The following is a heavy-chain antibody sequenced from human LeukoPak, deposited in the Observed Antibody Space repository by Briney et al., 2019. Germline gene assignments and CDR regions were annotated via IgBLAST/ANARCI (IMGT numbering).Heavy chain of an antibody. Sequence: ASVKVSCRASGYTFTSYGINWVRQATGQGLEWMGWMNPNSGNTGYAQKFQGRVTMTRNTSISTAYMELSSLRSEDTAVYYCATKRSGYSYIDYWGQGTLVTVSS. D-gene: IGHD5-18*01. V-gene: IGHV1-8*02. J-gene: IGHJ4*02. CDR3: ATKRSGYSYIDY. CDR2: MNPNSGNT. CDR1: GYTFTSYG.